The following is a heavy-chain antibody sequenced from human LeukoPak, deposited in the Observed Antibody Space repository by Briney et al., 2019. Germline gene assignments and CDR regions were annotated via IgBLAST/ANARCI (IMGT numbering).Heavy chain of an antibody. V-gene: IGHV1-69*13. CDR1: GGTFISYA. Sequence: ASVKVSCKASGGTFISYAISWVRQAPGQGLEWMGGIIPIFGTANYAQKFQGRVTITADESTSTAYMELSSLRSEDTAVYYCASCSSGYKFGDYWGQGTLVTASS. D-gene: IGHD3-22*01. CDR2: IIPIFGTA. CDR3: ASCSSGYKFGDY. J-gene: IGHJ4*02.